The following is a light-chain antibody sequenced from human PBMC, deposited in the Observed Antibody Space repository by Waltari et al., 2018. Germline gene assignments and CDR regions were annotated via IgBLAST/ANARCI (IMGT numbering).Light chain of an antibody. V-gene: IGKV4-1*01. J-gene: IGKJ2*01. CDR3: QQYYTTPYT. Sequence: DIVMTQSPDSLAMSLGARATIHCTSSQSVLYSANNNNYLAWYQQKPGQPPNLLIYWATTRESGVPDRFSGSGSGTDFTLTISSLQAEDVAVYYCQQYYTTPYTFGQGTKLEIK. CDR1: QSVLYSANNNNY. CDR2: WAT.